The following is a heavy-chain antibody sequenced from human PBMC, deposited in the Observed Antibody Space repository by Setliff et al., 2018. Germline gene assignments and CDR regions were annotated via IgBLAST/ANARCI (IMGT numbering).Heavy chain of an antibody. J-gene: IGHJ6*03. CDR2: IYHSGST. V-gene: IGHV4-38-2*02. CDR1: GYSISSGYI. CDR3: ARGKSYYYYMDV. Sequence: SETLSLTCTVSGYSISSGYIWGWIRQPPGKGLEWIGSIYHSGSTYYNPSLKSRVTISIDTSKNQFSLKLNSVTAADTAVYYCARGKSYYYYMDVWGKGTTVTVSS.